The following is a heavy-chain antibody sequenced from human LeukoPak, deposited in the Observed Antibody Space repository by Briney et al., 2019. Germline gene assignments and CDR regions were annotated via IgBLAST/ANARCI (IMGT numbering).Heavy chain of an antibody. CDR2: INPNSGGT. CDR1: GYTFTGYH. J-gene: IGHJ6*03. CDR3: AREGAVAGTYYYYYMDV. V-gene: IGHV1-2*02. Sequence: ASVKVSCKASGYTFTGYHLHWVRQAPGQGLEWMGWINPNSGGTNYAQKFQGRVTMTRDTSISTAYMELSRLRSDDTAVYYCAREGAVAGTYYYYYMDVWGKGTTVTVSS. D-gene: IGHD6-19*01.